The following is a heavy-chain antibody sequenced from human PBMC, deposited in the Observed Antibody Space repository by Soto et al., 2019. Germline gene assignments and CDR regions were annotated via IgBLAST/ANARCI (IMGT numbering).Heavy chain of an antibody. CDR2: ITGSGDLT. D-gene: IGHD3-22*01. CDR1: GSTFSSYT. V-gene: IGHV3-23*01. Sequence: GGSLRLSCAAPGSTFSSYTFHWVRQAPGKGLEWVSCITGSGDLTHYAESVQGRFTISRDQSRNMLYLQMKSLRVEDTAVYYCARVERFNSGYYYVTGDFYYHALDVWGQGTTVTVSS. J-gene: IGHJ6*02. CDR3: ARVERFNSGYYYVTGDFYYHALDV.